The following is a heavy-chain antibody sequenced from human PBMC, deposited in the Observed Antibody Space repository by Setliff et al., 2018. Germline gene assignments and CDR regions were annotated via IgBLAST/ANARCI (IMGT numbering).Heavy chain of an antibody. Sequence: AASGFTFRSSGMHWVRQAPGEGLEWVTFIRNDGSNKYYAESVKGRLTVSRDNSRNTLYLDMNSLRADDTAVYYCARDKGVVSLDYWGQGTLVTVSS. CDR2: IRNDGSNK. CDR1: GFTFRSSG. CDR3: ARDKGVVSLDY. V-gene: IGHV3-30*02. D-gene: IGHD3-10*01. J-gene: IGHJ4*02.